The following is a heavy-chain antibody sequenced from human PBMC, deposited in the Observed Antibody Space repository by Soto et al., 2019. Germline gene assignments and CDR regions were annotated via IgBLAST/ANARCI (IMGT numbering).Heavy chain of an antibody. J-gene: IGHJ2*01. Sequence: EVQLLESGGGLVQPGGSLRLSCAASGFSFGTYAMSWVRQAPGKGLGWVSAITGTGAHTYYTDSVKGRFTISRDNSKKPLYLQMNSLRAEDTAVYYCAKGNGGGYFDLWGRGNLVTVSS. CDR3: AKGNGGGYFDL. D-gene: IGHD2-21*01. CDR2: ITGTGAHT. CDR1: GFSFGTYA. V-gene: IGHV3-23*01.